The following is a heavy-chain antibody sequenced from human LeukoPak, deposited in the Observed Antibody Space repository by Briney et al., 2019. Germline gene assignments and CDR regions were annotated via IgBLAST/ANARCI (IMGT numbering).Heavy chain of an antibody. J-gene: IGHJ4*02. CDR2: IYSDGAT. CDR3: ARSYYGGLDY. CDR1: GFIISNQY. V-gene: IGHV3-53*01. Sequence: GGSLRLSCAASGFIISNQYLSLVRQAPGKGLEWVSIIYSDGATYFADSMKGRFTLFRDSSKNMLYLQMNNLRAEDTAVYYCARSYYGGLDYWGQGTLVTVSS. D-gene: IGHD4-23*01.